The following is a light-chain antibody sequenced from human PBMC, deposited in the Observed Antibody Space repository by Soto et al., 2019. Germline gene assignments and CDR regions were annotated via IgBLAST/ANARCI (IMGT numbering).Light chain of an antibody. J-gene: IGKJ4*01. CDR2: DAS. V-gene: IGKV1-5*01. CDR1: QRIDRY. CDR3: QQYDNLVT. Sequence: DIQLTQSPSTLSASVGDRVTVTCRASQRIDRYLAWYQQKPGKAPKLLVYDASTLEGGVPSSFSGSGSATEFILTISSLQPEDIATYYCQQYDNLVTFGGGTKVEIK.